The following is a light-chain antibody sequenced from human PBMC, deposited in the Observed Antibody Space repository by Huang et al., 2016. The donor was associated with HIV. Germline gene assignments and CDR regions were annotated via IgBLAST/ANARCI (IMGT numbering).Light chain of an antibody. CDR1: QDIKKS. Sequence: DIQMTQSPSSLSASVGDRVTITCQASQDIKKSLNWYQQKPGKAPSLLIYDASKLETGVASRFGGSGFGTDLTLIITSLQPEDFATYYCQQYDSVPPTFGQGTRLDI. CDR3: QQYDSVPPT. V-gene: IGKV1-33*01. J-gene: IGKJ5*01. CDR2: DAS.